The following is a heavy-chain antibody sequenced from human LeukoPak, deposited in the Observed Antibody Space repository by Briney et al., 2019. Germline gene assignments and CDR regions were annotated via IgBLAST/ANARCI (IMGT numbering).Heavy chain of an antibody. J-gene: IGHJ4*02. CDR2: ISYDGSNK. Sequence: GGSLKLSCAASGFTFSSYAMHWVRQAPGKGLEWVAVISYDGSNKYYADSVKGRFTISRDNSKNTLYLQMNSLRAEDTAVYYCARDPGGFTDGSLDYWGQGTLVTVSS. D-gene: IGHD5-24*01. V-gene: IGHV3-30-3*01. CDR3: ARDPGGFTDGSLDY. CDR1: GFTFSSYA.